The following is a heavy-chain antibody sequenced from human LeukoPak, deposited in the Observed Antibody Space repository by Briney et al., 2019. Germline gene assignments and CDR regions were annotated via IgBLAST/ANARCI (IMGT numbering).Heavy chain of an antibody. D-gene: IGHD3-10*01. CDR2: INPNSGGT. J-gene: IGHJ3*02. CDR1: GYTFTGYY. Sequence: ASVKVSCKASGYTFTGYYMHWVRQAPGQGLEWMGWINPNSGGTNYAQKFQGRVTMTRDTSISTAYMELSSLRSEDTAVYYCARDYYGSGSYDAFDIWGQGTMVTVSS. CDR3: ARDYYGSGSYDAFDI. V-gene: IGHV1-2*02.